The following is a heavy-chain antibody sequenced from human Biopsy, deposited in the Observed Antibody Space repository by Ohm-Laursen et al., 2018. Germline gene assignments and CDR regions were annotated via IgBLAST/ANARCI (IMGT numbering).Heavy chain of an antibody. Sequence: SSVKVSCKASGGTFINYAISWVRQAPGEGLEWMGGIIAVSGLVNYAPKFQGRVSITADKSTTTAYMELGNLKSEDTAVYYCATPFQYYDSWGGYPPFDHWGQGTLVTVSS. J-gene: IGHJ4*02. CDR1: GGTFINYA. CDR3: ATPFQYYDSWGGYPPFDH. V-gene: IGHV1-69*17. CDR2: IIAVSGLV. D-gene: IGHD3-3*01.